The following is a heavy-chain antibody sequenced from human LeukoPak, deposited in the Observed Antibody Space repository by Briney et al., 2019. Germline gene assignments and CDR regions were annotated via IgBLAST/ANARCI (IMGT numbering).Heavy chain of an antibody. Sequence: ASVKVSCKASGYTFTSYAMHWVRQAPGQRLEWMGWINAGNGNTKYSQKFQGRVTITRDTSASTAYMELSSLRSEDTAVYYCARLAEQQLVPFFGYWGQGTLVTVSS. D-gene: IGHD6-13*01. CDR3: ARLAEQQLVPFFGY. CDR2: INAGNGNT. V-gene: IGHV1-3*01. J-gene: IGHJ4*02. CDR1: GYTFTSYA.